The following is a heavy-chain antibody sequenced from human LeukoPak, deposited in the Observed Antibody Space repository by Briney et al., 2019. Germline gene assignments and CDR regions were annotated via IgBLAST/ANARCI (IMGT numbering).Heavy chain of an antibody. CDR2: INHSGNT. Sequence: SETLSLTCAVYGGSFSGYYWSWIRQAPGKGLEWIGEINHSGNTNYNPSLKSRVTITVDTSKNQFSLKLSSVTAADTAVYYCVTEPGYCTGGRCYGGWFDPWGQGTLVTVSS. CDR3: VTEPGYCTGGRCYGGWFDP. J-gene: IGHJ5*02. CDR1: GGSFSGYY. D-gene: IGHD2-15*01. V-gene: IGHV4-34*01.